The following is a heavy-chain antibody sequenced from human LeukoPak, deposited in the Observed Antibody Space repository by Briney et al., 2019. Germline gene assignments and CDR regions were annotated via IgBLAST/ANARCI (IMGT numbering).Heavy chain of an antibody. Sequence: PGGSLRLSCAASGFTFSSNAMSWVRQAPGKGLEWVSGISYSGGSTYYADSVKGRFTISRDNSKNTLYLQMNSLRAEDTAVYYCAKVGGGDSSSLHFDYWGQGTLVTVSS. J-gene: IGHJ4*02. CDR3: AKVGGGDSSSLHFDY. CDR2: ISYSGGST. CDR1: GFTFSSNA. D-gene: IGHD6-13*01. V-gene: IGHV3-23*01.